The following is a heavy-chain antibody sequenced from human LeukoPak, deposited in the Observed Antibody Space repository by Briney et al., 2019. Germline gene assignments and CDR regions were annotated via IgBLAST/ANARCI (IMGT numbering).Heavy chain of an antibody. CDR3: SRGSGFYSGYSDY. CDR1: GFTFGDYV. V-gene: IGHV3-49*03. CDR2: IRSKAYGGTT. Sequence: GGSLRLSCTASGFTFGDYVMSWFRQAPGKGLEWVGFIRSKAYGGTTEYAASVKGRFTISRDDSKSIAYLQMNSLKTEDTAVYYCSRGSGFYSGYSDYWGQGTLVTVSS. J-gene: IGHJ4*02. D-gene: IGHD3-22*01.